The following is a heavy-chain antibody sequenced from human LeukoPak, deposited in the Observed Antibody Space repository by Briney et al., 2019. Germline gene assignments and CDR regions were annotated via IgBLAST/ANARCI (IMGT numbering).Heavy chain of an antibody. Sequence: SETLSLTCGVSGLSFGAYYWTWVRQPPGKGLEWIGEINPSGRTNYNPSLKSRVTMSVDTTKNQFSLSLSSVIAADTAVYYCGRGGRWLQLRRESYYYLDVWGKGTTVTVSS. J-gene: IGHJ6*03. V-gene: IGHV4-34*01. CDR3: GRGGRWLQLRRESYYYLDV. CDR2: INPSGRT. CDR1: GLSFGAYY. D-gene: IGHD5-24*01.